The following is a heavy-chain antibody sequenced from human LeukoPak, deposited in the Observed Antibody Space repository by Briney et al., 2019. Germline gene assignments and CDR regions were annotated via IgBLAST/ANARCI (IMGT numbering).Heavy chain of an antibody. J-gene: IGHJ4*02. Sequence: VASVNVSCKASGGTFSSYAISWVRQAPGQGLEWMGGIIPIFGTANYAQKFQGRVTITADESTSTAYMELSSLRSEDTAVYYCARRRWASGYSSPDHFDYWGQGTLVTVSS. CDR2: IIPIFGTA. V-gene: IGHV1-69*13. CDR1: GGTFSSYA. D-gene: IGHD5-18*01. CDR3: ARRRWASGYSSPDHFDY.